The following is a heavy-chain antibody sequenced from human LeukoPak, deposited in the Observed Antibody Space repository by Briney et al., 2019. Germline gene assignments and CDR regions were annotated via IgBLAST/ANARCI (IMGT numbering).Heavy chain of an antibody. Sequence: ASVTVSCKASGYTFTSYYMHWVRQAPGQGLEWMGIINPSGGRTSDAQKFQGRVTMTRDTSTSTVYMELSSLRSEDTAVYYCARGPKRGPKDYWGQGTLVTVSS. D-gene: IGHD1-1*01. J-gene: IGHJ4*02. V-gene: IGHV1-46*01. CDR3: ARGPKRGPKDY. CDR2: INPSGGRT. CDR1: GYTFTSYY.